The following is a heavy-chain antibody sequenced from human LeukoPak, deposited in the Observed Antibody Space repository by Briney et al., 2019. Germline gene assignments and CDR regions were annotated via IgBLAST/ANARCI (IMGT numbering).Heavy chain of an antibody. V-gene: IGHV3-23*01. CDR1: GFTFSSYS. CDR3: AKDSRGYGGY. D-gene: IGHD5-12*01. Sequence: GGSLRLSCAASGFTFSSYSMHWVRQAPGKGLEWLSVISGSATSTYYADSVKGRFTISRDNSKNTLYLQMNSLRAEDTAVYYCAKDSRGYGGYWGQGTLVTVSS. J-gene: IGHJ4*02. CDR2: ISGSATST.